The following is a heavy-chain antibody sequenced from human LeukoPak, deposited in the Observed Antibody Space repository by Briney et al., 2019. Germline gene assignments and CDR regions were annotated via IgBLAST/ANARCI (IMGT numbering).Heavy chain of an antibody. V-gene: IGHV3-7*03. CDR3: ARDQYDTWSRRGNFDS. D-gene: IGHD3-3*01. Sequence: PGGSLRLSCVASGFTFVKYWMCWVRQAPGKGLEWVANIKLDGSEKNYVDSVKGRFTISRDNTKNSLYLQMNSLRVEDTAVFYCARDQYDTWSRRGNFDSWGQGTLVIVSS. CDR1: GFTFVKYW. J-gene: IGHJ4*02. CDR2: IKLDGSEK.